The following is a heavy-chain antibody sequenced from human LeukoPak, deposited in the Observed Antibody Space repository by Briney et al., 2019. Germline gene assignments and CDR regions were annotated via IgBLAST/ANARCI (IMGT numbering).Heavy chain of an antibody. CDR3: ARVLYSGYDGWFDP. D-gene: IGHD5-12*01. CDR1: GGSISSYY. J-gene: IGHJ5*02. CDR2: IYYSGST. Sequence: SETLSLTCTVSGGSISSYYWSWIRQPPGKGLEGFGYIYYSGSTNYNPSLKSRVTISVDTSKSQFSLKLSSVTAADTAVYYCARVLYSGYDGWFDPWGQGTLVTVSS. V-gene: IGHV4-59*01.